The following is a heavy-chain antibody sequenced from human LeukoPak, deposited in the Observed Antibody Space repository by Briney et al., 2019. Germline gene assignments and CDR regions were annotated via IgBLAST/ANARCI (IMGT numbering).Heavy chain of an antibody. CDR3: ARDRGVIYY. CDR2: ISWNSGSI. Sequence: PGGSLRLSCAASGFTFDDYAMHWVRQAPGKGLEWVSGISWNSGSIGYADSVKGRFTISRDNSKNTLYLQMNSLRAEDTAVYYCARDRGVIYYWGQGTLVTVSS. CDR1: GFTFDDYA. V-gene: IGHV3-9*01. D-gene: IGHD3-10*01. J-gene: IGHJ4*02.